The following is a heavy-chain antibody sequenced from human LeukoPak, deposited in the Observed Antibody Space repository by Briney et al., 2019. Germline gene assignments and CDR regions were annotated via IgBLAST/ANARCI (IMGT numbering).Heavy chain of an antibody. CDR1: GGSISSGTYY. D-gene: IGHD3-10*01. Sequence: SQTLSLTCTVSGGSISSGTYYWSWIRQPAGKGLEWIGRIYTSGSTNYNPSLKSRVTISADTSKNQFSLKPSSVTAAGTAVYYCARDLYYYGSGSSNWFDPWGQGTLVTVSS. V-gene: IGHV4-61*02. CDR2: IYTSGST. J-gene: IGHJ5*02. CDR3: ARDLYYYGSGSSNWFDP.